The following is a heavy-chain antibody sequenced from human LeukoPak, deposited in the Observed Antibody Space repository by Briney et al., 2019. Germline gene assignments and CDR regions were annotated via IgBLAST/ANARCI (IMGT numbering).Heavy chain of an antibody. Sequence: SETLSLTCTVSGGSISSSSYYWGWIRQPPGKGLEWIGSIYYSGSTYYNPSLKSRVTISVDTSKNQFSLTLSSVTAADTAVYYCARLLLRFLVVEDYLDYWGQGTLVTVSS. CDR2: IYYSGST. J-gene: IGHJ4*02. CDR3: ARLLLRFLVVEDYLDY. D-gene: IGHD3-3*01. V-gene: IGHV4-39*07. CDR1: GGSISSSSYY.